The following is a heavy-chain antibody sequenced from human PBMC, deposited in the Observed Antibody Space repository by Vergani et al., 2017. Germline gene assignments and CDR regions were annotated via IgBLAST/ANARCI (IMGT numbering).Heavy chain of an antibody. CDR1: GRSISSGSYY. J-gene: IGHJ4*02. V-gene: IGHV4-61*02. CDR3: ARGPLAYCGGDCYSWYFDY. CDR2: IYTSGST. D-gene: IGHD2-21*02. Sequence: QVQLQESGPGLVKPSQTLSLTCTVSGRSISSGSYYWSWIRQPAGKGLEWLGRIYTSGSTNYNPSLKSRVNISVDTSKNQLSLKLSSVSAADTAVYYCARGPLAYCGGDCYSWYFDYWGQGTLVTVSS.